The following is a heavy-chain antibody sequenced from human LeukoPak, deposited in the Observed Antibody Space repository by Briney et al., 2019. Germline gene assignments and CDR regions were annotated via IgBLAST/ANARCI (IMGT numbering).Heavy chain of an antibody. J-gene: IGHJ4*02. Sequence: GGSLRLSCAASGFTFSSYSMNWVRQAPGKGLKWVSSISSSSSYIYYADSVKGRFTISRDNAKNSLYLQMNSLRAEDTTVYYCARVEYCSSTSCFRYWGQGTLVTVSS. CDR3: ARVEYCSSTSCFRY. D-gene: IGHD2-2*01. CDR1: GFTFSSYS. V-gene: IGHV3-21*01. CDR2: ISSSSSYI.